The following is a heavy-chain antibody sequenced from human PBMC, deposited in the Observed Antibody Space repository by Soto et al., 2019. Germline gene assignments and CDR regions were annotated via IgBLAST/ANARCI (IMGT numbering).Heavy chain of an antibody. CDR1: RDTFSSYA. J-gene: IGHJ5*02. Sequence: QAQLVQSGAEVKKPGSSVKVSCKASRDTFSSYAITWVRQAPGQGLEWMGGIIPTFGSTKYAQNFQGRLTITADESTYTAYMELASLTSDDTAVYYCARAVVSKYYWFDPWGQGTLVTVSS. D-gene: IGHD2-8*02. V-gene: IGHV1-69*01. CDR2: IIPTFGST. CDR3: ARAVVSKYYWFDP.